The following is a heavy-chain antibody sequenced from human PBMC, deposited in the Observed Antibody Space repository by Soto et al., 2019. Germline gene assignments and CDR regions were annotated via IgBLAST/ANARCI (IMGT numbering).Heavy chain of an antibody. Sequence: PSETLSLTCTVSGGSISSYYWSWIRQPPGKGLEWIGYIYYSGSTNYNPSLKSRVTISVDTSKNQFSLKLSSVTAADTAVYYCAREGPSIAAHQYYYYGMDVWGQETTVTVSS. J-gene: IGHJ6*02. CDR1: GGSISSYY. CDR2: IYYSGST. D-gene: IGHD6-6*01. V-gene: IGHV4-59*01. CDR3: AREGPSIAAHQYYYYGMDV.